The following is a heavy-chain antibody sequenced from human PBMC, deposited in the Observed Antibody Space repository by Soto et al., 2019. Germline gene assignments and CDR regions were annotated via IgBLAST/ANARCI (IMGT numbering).Heavy chain of an antibody. D-gene: IGHD5-12*01. Sequence: SETLSLTCAVYGGSFSGYYWSWIRQPPGKGLEWIGEINHSGSTNYNPSLKSRVTISVDTSKNQFSLKLSSVTAADTEVSYCASLSSGYDDYWGQGTLVTVSS. CDR2: INHSGST. CDR1: GGSFSGYY. J-gene: IGHJ4*02. V-gene: IGHV4-34*01. CDR3: ASLSSGYDDY.